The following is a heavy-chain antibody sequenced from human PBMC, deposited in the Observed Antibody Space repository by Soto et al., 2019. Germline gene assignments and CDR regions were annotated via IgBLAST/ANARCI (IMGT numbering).Heavy chain of an antibody. CDR2: ISYDGDNK. CDR3: ARDQNYAIFDY. J-gene: IGHJ4*02. V-gene: IGHV3-30*03. CDR1: GFTLRSYD. Sequence: PGGSLRLSCAASGFTLRSYDMYWVRQAPGKGLEWVAVISYDGDNKNYADSVKGRFTISRDNSKNTLYLQMNSLRPEDTAVYYCARDQNYAIFDYWGQGTRVTASS. D-gene: IGHD2-8*01.